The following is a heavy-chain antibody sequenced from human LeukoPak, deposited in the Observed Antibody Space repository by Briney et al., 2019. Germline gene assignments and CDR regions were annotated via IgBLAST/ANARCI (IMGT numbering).Heavy chain of an antibody. V-gene: IGHV4-34*01. Sequence: PSQTLSLTCAVYGGSFSGYYWSWIRQPPGKGLEWIGEINHSEITNYNPSLKSRITMSVDTSKNQFSLKLSPVTAADTAVYYCARAVTYHDVLTGYNRDYFDYWGQGILVTVSS. J-gene: IGHJ4*02. CDR2: INHSEIT. CDR3: ARAVTYHDVLTGYNRDYFDY. D-gene: IGHD3-9*01. CDR1: GGSFSGYY.